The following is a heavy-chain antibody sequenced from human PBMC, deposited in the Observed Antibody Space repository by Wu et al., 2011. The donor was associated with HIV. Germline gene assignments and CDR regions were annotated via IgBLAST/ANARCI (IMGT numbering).Heavy chain of an antibody. CDR2: IIPLLGTP. CDR3: TRLSYYGDSGYYYFDD. CDR1: GGTFKTYA. D-gene: IGHD3-22*01. J-gene: IGHJ4*02. Sequence: QVQLVQSGAEVKMPGSSVKVSCQASGGTFKTYAISWVRQAPGQGLEWMGGIIPLLGTPNYAQKFQDRVTITTDESTNTAYMELSSLRWEDTAIFYCTRLSYYGDSGYYYFDDWGQGTLVTVSS. V-gene: IGHV1-69*05.